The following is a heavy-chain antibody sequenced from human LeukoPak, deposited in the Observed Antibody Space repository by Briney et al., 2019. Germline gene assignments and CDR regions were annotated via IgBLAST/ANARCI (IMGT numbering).Heavy chain of an antibody. D-gene: IGHD3-22*01. J-gene: IGHJ4*02. CDR2: ISSSSSNI. Sequence: GGSLRLSCAASGFTFSIYSMNWVRQAPGKGLEWVSSISSSSSNIYYADSVKGRFTISRDNAKDSLYLQMNSLRAEDTAVYYCARDYDSSGFYDYWGQGTLVTVSS. CDR1: GFTFSIYS. V-gene: IGHV3-21*01. CDR3: ARDYDSSGFYDY.